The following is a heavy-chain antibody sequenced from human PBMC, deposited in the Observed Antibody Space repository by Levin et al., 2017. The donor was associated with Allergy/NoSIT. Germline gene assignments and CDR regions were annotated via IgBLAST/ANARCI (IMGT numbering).Heavy chain of an antibody. CDR2: IYSSWSA. V-gene: IGHV4-61*02. CDR1: GGSISSGSYY. D-gene: IGHD3-10*01. Sequence: SQTLSLTCQVSGGSISSGSYYLSWIRQPAAQGLEWIGRIYSSWSANYNPSLKSPVTISVDTSKNQFSLKLSSVTAADTAVYYCARAEVGSEHWGQGTLVTVSS. J-gene: IGHJ4*02. CDR3: ARAEVGSEH.